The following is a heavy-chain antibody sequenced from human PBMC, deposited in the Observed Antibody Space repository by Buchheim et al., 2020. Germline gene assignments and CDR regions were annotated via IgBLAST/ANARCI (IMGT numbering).Heavy chain of an antibody. Sequence: QVQLVESGGGVVQPGRSLRLSCAASGFTFSSYGMHWVRQAPGKGLEWVAVISYDGSNKYYADSVKGRFPIARDNSKNTPYLQMNSLRAEDTAVYYCAKDGVVTAIYGMDVWGQGTT. CDR3: AKDGVVTAIYGMDV. CDR1: GFTFSSYG. V-gene: IGHV3-30*18. J-gene: IGHJ6*02. CDR2: ISYDGSNK. D-gene: IGHD2-21*02.